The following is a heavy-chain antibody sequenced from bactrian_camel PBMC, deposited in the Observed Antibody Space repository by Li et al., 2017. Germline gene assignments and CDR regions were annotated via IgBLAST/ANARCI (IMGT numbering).Heavy chain of an antibody. D-gene: IGHD5*01. CDR2: INAAGSST. CDR1: GFTFSSYW. J-gene: IGHJ6*01. Sequence: QLVESGGGLVQPGGSLRLSCAASGFTFSSYWMYWVRQDPGKGLEWVSTINAAGSSTYYAESVKGRFTISRDNAKNTVYLQMNSVKPEDTAVYYCVRDLGTTGWYFDNWGQGTQVTVS. V-gene: IGHV3S1*01. CDR3: VRDLGTTGWYFDN.